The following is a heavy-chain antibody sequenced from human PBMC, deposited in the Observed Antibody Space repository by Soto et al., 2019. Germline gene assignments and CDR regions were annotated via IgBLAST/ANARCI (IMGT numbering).Heavy chain of an antibody. CDR1: GGTFSSYA. D-gene: IGHD5-18*01. Sequence: SVKVSCKASGGTFSSYAISWVRQAPGQGLEWMGGIIPIFGTANYAQKFQGRVTITADESTSTAYMELSSLRSEDTAVYYRARGGRYSYSPIDCWGQGTLVTVSS. J-gene: IGHJ4*02. CDR2: IIPIFGTA. V-gene: IGHV1-69*13. CDR3: ARGGRYSYSPIDC.